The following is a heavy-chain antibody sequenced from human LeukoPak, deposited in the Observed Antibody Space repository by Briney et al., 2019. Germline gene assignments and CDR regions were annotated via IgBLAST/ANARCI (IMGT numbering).Heavy chain of an antibody. CDR3: ARYSSSWYGGFDI. CDR1: GYTFTSYG. Sequence: GASVKVSCKASGYTFTSYGISWVRQAPGQGLEWMGWISAYNGNTNYAQTLQGRVTMTTDTSTSTPYMELRSLRSDDTAVYYCARYSSSWYGGFDIWGQGTMVTVSS. J-gene: IGHJ3*02. D-gene: IGHD6-13*01. V-gene: IGHV1-18*01. CDR2: ISAYNGNT.